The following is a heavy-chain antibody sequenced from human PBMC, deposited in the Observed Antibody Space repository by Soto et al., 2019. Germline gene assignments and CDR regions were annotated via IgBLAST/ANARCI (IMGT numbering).Heavy chain of an antibody. CDR2: IIPIFGTA. CDR3: ARDIVVVQAAIIGSWFDP. J-gene: IGHJ5*02. CDR1: GGTFSSYA. V-gene: IGHV1-69*06. D-gene: IGHD2-2*02. Sequence: QVQLVQSGAEVKKPGSSVKVSCKASGGTFSSYAISWVRQAPGQGLEWMGGIIPIFGTANYAQKFQGRVTITADKSTSTAYMELRSLRSEDTAVYYCARDIVVVQAAIIGSWFDPWGQGTLVTVSS.